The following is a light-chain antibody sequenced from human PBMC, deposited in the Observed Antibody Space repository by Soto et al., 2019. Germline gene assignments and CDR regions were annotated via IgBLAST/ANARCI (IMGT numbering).Light chain of an antibody. CDR3: QQRTNWRPT. J-gene: IGKJ4*01. V-gene: IGKV3-11*01. CDR1: QSVRND. Sequence: EIVLTQSPATLSLSPGERATLSCRASQSVRNDLVWYHQKPGQAPRVLIYSASNRPTGIPARFSGSGSGTDFTLTISSLEPEDSAVYYCQQRTNWRPTFGGGTKVEMK. CDR2: SAS.